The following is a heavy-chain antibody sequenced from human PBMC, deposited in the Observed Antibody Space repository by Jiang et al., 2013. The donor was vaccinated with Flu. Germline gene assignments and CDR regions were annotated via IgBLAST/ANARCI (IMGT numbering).Heavy chain of an antibody. CDR2: IIPILGIA. CDR3: ARDLGSEAAWGWFDP. CDR1: GGTFSSYA. Sequence: SGAEVKKPGSSVKVSCKASGGTFSSYAISWVRQAPGQGLEWMGRIIPILGIANYAQKFQGRVTITADKSTSTAYMELSSLRSEDTAVYYCARDLGSEAAWGWFDPWGQGTLVTVSS. V-gene: IGHV1-69*04. D-gene: IGHD6-19*01. J-gene: IGHJ5*02.